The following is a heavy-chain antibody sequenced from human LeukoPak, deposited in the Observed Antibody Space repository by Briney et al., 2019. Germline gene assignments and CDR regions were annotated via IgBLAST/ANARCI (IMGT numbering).Heavy chain of an antibody. CDR2: IIPIFGTS. J-gene: IGHJ6*03. D-gene: IGHD4-11*01. CDR1: GGTFSFYG. CDR3: ARGGGTVTPTDYYYYYMDV. V-gene: IGHV1-69*06. Sequence: SVKVSCKASGGTFSFYGISWVRQAPGQGLEWMGGIIPIFGTSNYAQKFQGRVTITADKSTSTAYMELSSLRSEDTAVYYCARGGGTVTPTDYYYYYMDVWGKGTTVTVSS.